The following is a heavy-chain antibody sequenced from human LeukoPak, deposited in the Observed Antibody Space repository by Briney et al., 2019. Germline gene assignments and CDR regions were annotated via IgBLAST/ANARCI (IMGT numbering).Heavy chain of an antibody. D-gene: IGHD6-6*01. Sequence: PSETLSLTCTVSGGSISSGGYYWSWIRQHPGKGLEWIGYIYYSGSTYYNPSLKSRVTISVDTSKNQFSLKLSSVTAADTAVYYCARYGSSSSADAFDIWGQGTMVTVSS. V-gene: IGHV4-31*03. J-gene: IGHJ3*02. CDR3: ARYGSSSSADAFDI. CDR1: GGSISSGGYY. CDR2: IYYSGST.